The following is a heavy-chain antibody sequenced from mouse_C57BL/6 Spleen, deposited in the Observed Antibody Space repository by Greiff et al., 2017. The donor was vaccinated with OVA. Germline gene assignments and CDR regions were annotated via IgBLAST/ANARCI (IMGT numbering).Heavy chain of an antibody. V-gene: IGHV5-17*01. CDR3: ARGSPYAMDY. D-gene: IGHD1-1*02. CDR1: GFTFSDYG. J-gene: IGHJ4*01. CDR2: ISSCSSTI. Sequence: EVKLVESGGGLVKPGGSLKLSCAASGFTFSDYGMHWVRQAPEKGLEWVAYISSCSSTIYYADTVKGRFTFSRDNAKHTLFLQMTSLRSEDTAMYYCARGSPYAMDYWGQGTSVTVSS.